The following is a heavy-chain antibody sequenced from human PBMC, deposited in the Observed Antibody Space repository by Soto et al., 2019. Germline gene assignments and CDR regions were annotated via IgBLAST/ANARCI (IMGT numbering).Heavy chain of an antibody. CDR1: GGTFSNYA. CDR2: IIPIFGTT. V-gene: IGHV1-69*15. Sequence: QVHLVQSGAEVKKPGSSVNVSCKASGGTFSNYAITWVRQAPGQGLEWVGRIIPIFGTTNVAQKFQGRVTITADESTTTAYMELGGLRSDQTAVYYCAKDGGADGYFGNWLDPWGQGTLVTVSS. J-gene: IGHJ5*02. D-gene: IGHD5-12*01. CDR3: AKDGGADGYFGNWLDP.